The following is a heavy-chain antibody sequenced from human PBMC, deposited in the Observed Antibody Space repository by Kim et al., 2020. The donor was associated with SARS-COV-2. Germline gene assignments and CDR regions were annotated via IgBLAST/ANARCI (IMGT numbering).Heavy chain of an antibody. CDR2: IIPIFGTA. D-gene: IGHD5-12*01. CDR1: GGTFSSYA. Sequence: SVKVSCKASGGTFSSYAISWVRQAPGQGLEWMGGIIPIFGTANYAQKFQGRVTITADESTSTAYMELSSLRSEDTAVYYCARANPDREWLRFLNWFDPWGQGTLVTVSS. V-gene: IGHV1-69*13. CDR3: ARANPDREWLRFLNWFDP. J-gene: IGHJ5*02.